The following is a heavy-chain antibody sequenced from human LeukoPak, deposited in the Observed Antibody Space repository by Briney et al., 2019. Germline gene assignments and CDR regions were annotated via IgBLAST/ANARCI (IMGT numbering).Heavy chain of an antibody. CDR2: ISGSGGST. Sequence: GGSLRLSCAASGFTFSSYGMSWVRQAPGKGLEWVSAISGSGGSTYYADSVKGRFTISRDNSKNTLYLQMNSLRAEDTAVYYCARAGPEYYYDSTYYFDYWGQGTLVTVSS. CDR3: ARAGPEYYYDSTYYFDY. D-gene: IGHD3-22*01. CDR1: GFTFSSYG. V-gene: IGHV3-23*01. J-gene: IGHJ4*02.